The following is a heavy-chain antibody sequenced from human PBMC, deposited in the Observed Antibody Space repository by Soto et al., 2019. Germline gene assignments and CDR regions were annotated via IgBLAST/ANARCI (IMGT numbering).Heavy chain of an antibody. CDR2: IKSKTDGGTT. D-gene: IGHD1-26*01. V-gene: IGHV3-15*07. CDR3: TTDPLYSGIPYYFDY. J-gene: IGHJ4*02. CDR1: GFTFSNAW. Sequence: GGSLRLSCAASGFTFSNAWMNWVRQAPGKGLEWVGRIKSKTDGGTTDYAAPVKGRFTISRDDSKNTLYLQMNSLKTEDTAVYYCTTDPLYSGIPYYFDYWGQGTLVTVSS.